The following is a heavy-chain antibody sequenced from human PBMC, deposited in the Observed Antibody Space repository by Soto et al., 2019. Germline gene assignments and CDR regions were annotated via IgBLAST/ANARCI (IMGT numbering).Heavy chain of an antibody. Sequence: SETLSLTCTVSGASISGFYWSWIRKSAGKGLEWIGRIYATGTTDYNPSLKSRVVMSVDTSKKQFSLKLRSVTAADTAVYYCVRDGTKTLRDWFDPWGQGISVTVSS. D-gene: IGHD1-1*01. CDR2: IYATGTT. CDR1: GASISGFY. CDR3: VRDGTKTLRDWFDP. V-gene: IGHV4-4*07. J-gene: IGHJ5*02.